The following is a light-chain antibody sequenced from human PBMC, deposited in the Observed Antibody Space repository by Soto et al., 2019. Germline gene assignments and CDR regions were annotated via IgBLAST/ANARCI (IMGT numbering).Light chain of an antibody. CDR1: QSVSSY. CDR3: QQRTNWPPVT. Sequence: EIVLTQSPATLSLSPGERATLFCRASQSVSSYLAWFQQKPGQAPRLLIYDASNRATGIPARFSGSGSGTDFTLTISSLEPEDFAVYYWQQRTNWPPVTFGQGTRLEIK. CDR2: DAS. V-gene: IGKV3-11*01. J-gene: IGKJ5*01.